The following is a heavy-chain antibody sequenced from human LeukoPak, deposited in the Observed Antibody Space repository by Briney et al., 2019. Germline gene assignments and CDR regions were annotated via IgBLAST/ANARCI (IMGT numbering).Heavy chain of an antibody. CDR1: GFTFSSYA. Sequence: QPGGSLRLSCAASGFTFSSYAMSWVRQAPGKGLEWVSAITGSGGSTYYADSVKGRFTISRDNSKNTLYLQMNSLRAEDTAVYLCAKGSRRYGSGFDYSGQGTLVTVSP. CDR2: ITGSGGST. CDR3: AKGSRRYGSGFDY. D-gene: IGHD3-10*01. V-gene: IGHV3-23*01. J-gene: IGHJ4*02.